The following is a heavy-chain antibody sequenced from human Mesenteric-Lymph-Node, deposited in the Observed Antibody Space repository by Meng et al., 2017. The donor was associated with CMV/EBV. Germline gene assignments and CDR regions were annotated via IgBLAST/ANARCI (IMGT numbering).Heavy chain of an antibody. J-gene: IGHJ6*02. V-gene: IGHV1-2*02. CDR2: INPNSGGT. CDR1: GYTFTGYY. Sequence: ASVKVSCKASGYTFTGYYMHWVRQAPRQGLEWMGWINPNSGGTNYAQKFQGRVTMTRDTSISTAYMGLSRLRSDDTAVYYCARAPVTLHLEWSVYGMDVWGQGTTVTVSS. D-gene: IGHD3-3*01. CDR3: ARAPVTLHLEWSVYGMDV.